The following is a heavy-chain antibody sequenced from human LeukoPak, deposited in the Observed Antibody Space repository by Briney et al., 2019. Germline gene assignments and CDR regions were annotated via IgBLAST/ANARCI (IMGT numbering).Heavy chain of an antibody. CDR2: IYYSGST. J-gene: IGHJ4*02. CDR3: ARGGSGWYCDW. D-gene: IGHD6-19*01. Sequence: PAYTLSLTCTVSGCSISSCCFHWGGIPPPPGQVLVGMGSIYYSGSTYYNPSLNSRVTIAVDPSQNQFYLKLSSVTAADTAMCYWARGGSGWYCDWWGEGTLVTLSS. CDR1: GCSISSCCFH. V-gene: IGHV4-39*07.